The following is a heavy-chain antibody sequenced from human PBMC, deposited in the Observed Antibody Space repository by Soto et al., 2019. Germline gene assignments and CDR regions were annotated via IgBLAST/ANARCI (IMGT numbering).Heavy chain of an antibody. V-gene: IGHV3-33*01. D-gene: IGHD3-22*01. CDR1: GFTFSSYG. CDR3: AREGGYYYDSSGYYSDYYYGMDV. Sequence: GGSLRLSCAASGFTFSSYGMHWVRQAPGKGLEWVAVIWYDGSNKYYADSVKGRFTIPRDNSKNTLYLQMNSQRAEDTAVYYCAREGGYYYDSSGYYSDYYYGMDVWGQGTTVTVSS. CDR2: IWYDGSNK. J-gene: IGHJ6*02.